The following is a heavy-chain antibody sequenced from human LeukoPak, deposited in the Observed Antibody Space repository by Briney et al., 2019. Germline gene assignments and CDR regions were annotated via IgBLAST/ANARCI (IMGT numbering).Heavy chain of an antibody. V-gene: IGHV1-58*01. CDR3: AADHDYSLSYDSYGPLDP. CDR1: GFTFTTSA. D-gene: IGHD4-11*01. J-gene: IGHJ5*02. Sequence: GASVKVSCKASGFTFTTSAVQWVRQARGQRLEWIGWIVVGSGNTNYAQNFQERVTITRDMSTSTAYMELSSLRSEDTAVYYCAADHDYSLSYDSYGPLDPWGQGTLVTVSS. CDR2: IVVGSGNT.